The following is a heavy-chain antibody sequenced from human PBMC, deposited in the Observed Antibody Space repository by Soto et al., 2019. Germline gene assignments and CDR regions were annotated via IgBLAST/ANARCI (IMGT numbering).Heavy chain of an antibody. Sequence: GGSLRLSCAASGFTFSSYAMSWVRQAPGKGLEWVSAISGSGGSTYYADSVKGRFTISRDNSKNTLYLQMNSLRAEDMAVYYCAKDIVGATYPFYWGQGTLVTVSS. CDR1: GFTFSSYA. D-gene: IGHD1-26*01. CDR2: ISGSGGST. CDR3: AKDIVGATYPFY. J-gene: IGHJ4*02. V-gene: IGHV3-23*01.